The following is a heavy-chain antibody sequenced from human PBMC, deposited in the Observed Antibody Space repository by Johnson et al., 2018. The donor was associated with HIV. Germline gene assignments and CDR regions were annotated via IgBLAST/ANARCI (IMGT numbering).Heavy chain of an antibody. CDR3: ARSIAAAGTDAFDI. D-gene: IGHD6-13*01. CDR2: VNWNGGST. CDR1: GFTFDDYG. V-gene: IGHV3-20*04. J-gene: IGHJ3*02. Sequence: VQLMESGGGVVRPGGSLRLSCAAFGFTFDDYGMSWVRQVPGKGLEWVSGVNWNGGSTGYGDSVKGRFTISRDNAKNTLYLQMNSLGADDTAVYYFARSIAAAGTDAFDIWGQGTMVTVSS.